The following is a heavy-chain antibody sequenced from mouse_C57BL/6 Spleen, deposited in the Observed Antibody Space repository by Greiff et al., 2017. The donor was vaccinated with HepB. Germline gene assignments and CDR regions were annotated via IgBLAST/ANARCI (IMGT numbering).Heavy chain of an antibody. Sequence: VQLKESGAELVRPGASVKLSCTASGFNIKDDYMHWVKQRPEQGLEWIGWIDPENGDTEYASKFQGKATITADTSSNTAYLQLSSLTSEDTAVYYCTSGNYPYWGQGTLVTVSA. D-gene: IGHD2-1*01. J-gene: IGHJ3*01. CDR2: IDPENGDT. CDR1: GFNIKDDY. CDR3: TSGNYPY. V-gene: IGHV14-4*01.